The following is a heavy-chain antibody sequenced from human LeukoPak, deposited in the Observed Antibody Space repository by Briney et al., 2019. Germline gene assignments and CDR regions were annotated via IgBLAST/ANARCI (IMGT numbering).Heavy chain of an antibody. CDR3: AKDGYGSGSYSQYFDY. V-gene: IGHV3-23*01. J-gene: IGHJ4*02. D-gene: IGHD3-10*01. Sequence: PGGSLRLSCAASGFTFTNWPMSWVRQAPGKGLEWVSGIGGSAGTTFYADSVKGRFTISRDNSKNTLHLHMNSLRAEDTAVYHCAKDGYGSGSYSQYFDYWGQGILVTVSS. CDR1: GFTFTNWP. CDR2: IGGSAGTT.